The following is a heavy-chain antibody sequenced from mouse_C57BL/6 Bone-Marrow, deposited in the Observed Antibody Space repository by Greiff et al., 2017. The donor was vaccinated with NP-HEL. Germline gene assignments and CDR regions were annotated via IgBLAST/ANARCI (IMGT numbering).Heavy chain of an antibody. CDR1: GFSLTSYG. CDR3: AKSRLLRGGDY. CDR2: IWRGGST. J-gene: IGHJ4*01. Sequence: QVQLQQSGPGLVQPSQSLSITCTVSGFSLTSYGVHWVRQSPGKGLEWLGVIWRGGSTDYNAAVMSRLSITKDNSKSQVFFKMNSLHADDTAIYYCAKSRLLRGGDYWGQGTSVTVSS. V-gene: IGHV2-5*01. D-gene: IGHD1-1*01.